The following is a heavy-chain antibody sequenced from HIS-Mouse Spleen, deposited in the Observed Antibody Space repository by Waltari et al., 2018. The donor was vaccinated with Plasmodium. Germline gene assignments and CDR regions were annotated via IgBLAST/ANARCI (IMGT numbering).Heavy chain of an antibody. J-gene: IGHJ4*02. D-gene: IGHD3-10*01. V-gene: IGHV4-34*01. CDR3: ASSGSGSYYY. CDR1: GGSFSGYY. CDR2: INHSGST. Sequence: QVQLQQWGAGLLKPSETLSLTCAVYGGSFSGYYWSWIRQPPGKGLEGIGEINHSGSTNHNPSLKSRVTISVDTSKNQFSLKLSSVTAADTAVYYCASSGSGSYYYWGQGTLVTVSS.